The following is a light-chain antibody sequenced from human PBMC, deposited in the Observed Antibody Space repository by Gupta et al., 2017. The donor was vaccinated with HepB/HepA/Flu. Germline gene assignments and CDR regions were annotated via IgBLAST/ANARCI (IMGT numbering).Light chain of an antibody. CDR2: SAY. Sequence: DIQMTQSPSSVSASVGDTVTITCRASQDINRWLAWYQQKPGEAPRLLIYSAYTLQSGVPSRFSGSGFGTNFTLTISSLQPEDSANYYCLQPDSFPSSFGQGTKVEIK. CDR1: QDINRW. V-gene: IGKV1-12*01. CDR3: LQPDSFPSS. J-gene: IGKJ2*04.